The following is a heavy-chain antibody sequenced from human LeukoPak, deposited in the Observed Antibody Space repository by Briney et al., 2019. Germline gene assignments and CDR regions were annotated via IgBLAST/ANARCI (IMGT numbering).Heavy chain of an antibody. J-gene: IGHJ4*02. CDR3: ARDLDSGWSFDY. V-gene: IGHV3-30-3*01. Sequence: PGRSLRLSCAASGFTFSSYAMHWVRQAPGKGLEWVAVISYDGSNKYYADSVKGRFTISRDNSKNTLYLQMNSLRAEDTAVYYCARDLDSGWSFDYWGQGTLVTVSS. CDR1: GFTFSSYA. CDR2: ISYDGSNK. D-gene: IGHD6-19*01.